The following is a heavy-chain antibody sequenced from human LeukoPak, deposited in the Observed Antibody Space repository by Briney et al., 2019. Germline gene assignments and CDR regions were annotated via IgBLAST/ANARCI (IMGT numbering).Heavy chain of an antibody. V-gene: IGHV1-24*01. D-gene: IGHD6-19*01. J-gene: IGHJ3*02. CDR2: FDPEDGET. CDR3: ARDTRIAVAGPTAFDI. CDR1: GYTLTELS. Sequence: ASVKVSCKVSGYTLTELSMHWVRQAPGKGLEWMGGFDPEDGETIYAQKFQGRVTMTEDTSTDTAYMELSSLRSEDTAVYYCARDTRIAVAGPTAFDIWGQGTMVTVSS.